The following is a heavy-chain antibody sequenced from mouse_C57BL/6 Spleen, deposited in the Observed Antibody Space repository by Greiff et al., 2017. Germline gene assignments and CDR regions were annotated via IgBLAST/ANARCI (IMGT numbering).Heavy chain of an antibody. Sequence: QVQLQQSGAELVMPGASVKLSCKASGYTFTSYWMHWVKQRPGQGLEWIGEIDPSDSYTNYNQKFKGKSTLTVDKSSSTAYMQLSSLTSEDSAVYYCARGGGVASFDYWGQGTTLTVSS. CDR2: IDPSDSYT. CDR1: GYTFTSYW. D-gene: IGHD6-1*01. V-gene: IGHV1-69*01. CDR3: ARGGGVASFDY. J-gene: IGHJ2*01.